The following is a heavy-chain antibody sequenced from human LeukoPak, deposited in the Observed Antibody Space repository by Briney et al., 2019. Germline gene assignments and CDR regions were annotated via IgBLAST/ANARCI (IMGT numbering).Heavy chain of an antibody. D-gene: IGHD3-22*01. CDR2: INRDGSEK. CDR1: GFSFSSYW. Sequence: GGSLRLSCAASGFSFSSYWMSWVRQAPGQGLEWVANINRDGSEKYYVDSVKGRFTISRDNAKNSLYLQMNSLRAEDTAVYYCAREALGEYYYDSSGYLDYWGQGTLVTVSS. J-gene: IGHJ4*02. V-gene: IGHV3-7*01. CDR3: AREALGEYYYDSSGYLDY.